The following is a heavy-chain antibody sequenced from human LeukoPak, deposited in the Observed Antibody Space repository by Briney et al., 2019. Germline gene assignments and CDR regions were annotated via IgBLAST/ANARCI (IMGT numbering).Heavy chain of an antibody. CDR2: IDTGTSTI. D-gene: IGHD3-22*01. CDR3: ARGSRKHYDGSGYYQY. Sequence: GGSLRLSCAASGFTYSTYSMNWVRQAPGKGLEWVSYIDTGTSTIYYADSVKGRFTISRDNSKNTLYLQMGSLRAEDMAVYYCARGSRKHYDGSGYYQYWGQGTLVTVSS. CDR1: GFTYSTYS. J-gene: IGHJ4*02. V-gene: IGHV3-48*01.